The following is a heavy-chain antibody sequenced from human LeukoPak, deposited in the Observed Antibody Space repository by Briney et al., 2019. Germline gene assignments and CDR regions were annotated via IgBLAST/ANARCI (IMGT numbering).Heavy chain of an antibody. CDR2: IKQDGSEK. J-gene: IGHJ4*02. Sequence: PGGSLRLSCAASGLTFSSYWMSWVRQAPGKGLEWVANIKQDGSEKKYVDSVKGRFTISRDNAKNSLYLQMDSLRAEDTAVYYCARGGYDDSIGFHHFDYWGQGTLVTVSS. V-gene: IGHV3-7*01. D-gene: IGHD3-22*01. CDR3: ARGGYDDSIGFHHFDY. CDR1: GLTFSSYW.